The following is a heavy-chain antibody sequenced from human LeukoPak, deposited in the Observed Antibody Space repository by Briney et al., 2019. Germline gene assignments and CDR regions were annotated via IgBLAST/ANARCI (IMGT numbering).Heavy chain of an antibody. J-gene: IGHJ3*02. CDR1: GGTFSSYA. Sequence: SVKVSCKASGGTFSSYAISWVRQAPGQGLEWMERIIPIFGTANYAQKFQGRVTITTDESTSTAYMELSSLRSEDTAVYYCAKAPEEQHGQGSAFDIWGQGTMVTVSS. CDR3: AKAPEEQHGQGSAFDI. CDR2: IIPIFGTA. V-gene: IGHV1-69*05. D-gene: IGHD6-13*01.